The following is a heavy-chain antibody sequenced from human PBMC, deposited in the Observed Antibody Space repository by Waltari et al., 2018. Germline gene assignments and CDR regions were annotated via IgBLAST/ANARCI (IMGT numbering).Heavy chain of an antibody. CDR2: VYPAGNT. V-gene: IGHV3-53*01. J-gene: IGHJ4*02. CDR3: TSPPTY. Sequence: EVQLLESGGGLIQPGGSLRLSCAVSGFNVGSKYMSWVRQAPGKGLEWVSVVYPAGNTYYADSVKGRFTISRDSSDNTFSLQMNNLKVEDTAVYYCTSPPTYWGQGTQVTVSS. CDR1: GFNVGSKY.